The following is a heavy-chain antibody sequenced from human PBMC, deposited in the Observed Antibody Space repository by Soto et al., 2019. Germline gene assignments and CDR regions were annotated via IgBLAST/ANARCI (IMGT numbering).Heavy chain of an antibody. J-gene: IGHJ4*02. D-gene: IGHD2-15*01. Sequence: QVQLVESGGGVVQPGRSLRLSCAASGFTFSSYVMHWVRQAPGKGLEWVAVISYDGSNKYYADSEKGRFTISRDNSKNTLYLQMNSLRAEDTAVYYCASPIPCSGGRCYHPGGQGTLVTVSS. CDR2: ISYDGSNK. CDR1: GFTFSSYV. CDR3: ASPIPCSGGRCYHP. V-gene: IGHV3-30-3*01.